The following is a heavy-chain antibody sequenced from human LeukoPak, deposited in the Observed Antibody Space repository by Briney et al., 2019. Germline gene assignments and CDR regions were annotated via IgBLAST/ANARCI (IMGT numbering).Heavy chain of an antibody. Sequence: PGGSLRLSCVVSGFTFSSYGMHWVRQAPGKGLEWVAVISYDGSNKYYADSVKGRFTISRDNSKNTLYLQMNSLRAEDTAVYYCAKGDLEGAYCGGDCATVFDYWGQGTLVTVSS. CDR3: AKGDLEGAYCGGDCATVFDY. D-gene: IGHD2-21*02. V-gene: IGHV3-30*18. CDR2: ISYDGSNK. J-gene: IGHJ4*02. CDR1: GFTFSSYG.